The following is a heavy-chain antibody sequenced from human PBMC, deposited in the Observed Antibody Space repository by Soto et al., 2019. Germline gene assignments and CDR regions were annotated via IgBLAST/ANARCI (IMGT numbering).Heavy chain of an antibody. J-gene: IGHJ1*01. Sequence: QVQLQQWGAGLLKPSETLSLTCAVYGGSFSGYYWSWIRQPPGKGLEWIGEINHSGSTNYNPSLKSRVTISVDTSKNQFSLKLSSVTAADTAVYYCERGTVTRGAEYFQHWGQGTLVTVSS. CDR1: GGSFSGYY. CDR2: INHSGST. D-gene: IGHD4-17*01. CDR3: ERGTVTRGAEYFQH. V-gene: IGHV4-34*01.